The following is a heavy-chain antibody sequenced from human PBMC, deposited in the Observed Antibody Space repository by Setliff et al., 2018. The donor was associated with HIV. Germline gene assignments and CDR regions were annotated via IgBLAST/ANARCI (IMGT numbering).Heavy chain of an antibody. CDR1: GFIFSNYW. CDR2: INSDGSSI. Sequence: HPGGSLRLSCAASGFIFSNYWMHWVRQAPGKGLVWVSRINSDGSSISYADSVKGRFTISRDNAKNSLFLQMHSLRAEDTAVYYCARGGISIAARPIDYWGQGTLVTVSS. D-gene: IGHD6-6*01. V-gene: IGHV3-74*01. CDR3: ARGGISIAARPIDY. J-gene: IGHJ4*02.